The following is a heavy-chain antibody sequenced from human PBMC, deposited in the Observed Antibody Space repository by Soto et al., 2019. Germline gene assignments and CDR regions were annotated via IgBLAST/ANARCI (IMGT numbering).Heavy chain of an antibody. CDR2: ISYSAKT. J-gene: IGHJ4*02. D-gene: IGHD3-16*01. Sequence: PSDTLSLTCGVSGYSITSGFYWGWVRQSPGKGLEWIGTISYSAKTFYNPSLASRFSMAADSSKNQFSLRLTSVTAADTALYYCTRGAGAPWVRFDSWGRGILVTVSS. CDR1: GYSITSGFY. V-gene: IGHV4-38-2*01. CDR3: TRGAGAPWVRFDS.